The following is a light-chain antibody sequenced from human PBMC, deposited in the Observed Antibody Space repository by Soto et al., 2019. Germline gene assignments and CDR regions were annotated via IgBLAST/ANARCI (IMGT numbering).Light chain of an antibody. J-gene: IGLJ2*01. CDR3: ATWDDSLNGHVV. Sequence: QSALTQPASVSESPGQSITISCTGTSSDVGYSNLVSWYQQHPGNAPKLILYEGNKRPSGVSNRFSGSKSGDTASLTISGLQAADEADYYCATWDDSLNGHVVFGGGTKLTVL. CDR1: SSDVGYSNL. CDR2: EGN. V-gene: IGLV2-23*01.